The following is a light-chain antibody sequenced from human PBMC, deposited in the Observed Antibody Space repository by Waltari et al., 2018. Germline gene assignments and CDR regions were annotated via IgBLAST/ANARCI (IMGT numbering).Light chain of an antibody. J-gene: IGKJ1*01. CDR2: GAS. CDR1: HSVSSN. V-gene: IGKV3-15*01. CDR3: QQYNNWPPSWT. Sequence: EIAMTQSPATLSVSPGERATLSCRASHSVSSNLAWYQQKPGQAPRLLIYGASTRATGIPARFSGSGSGTEFTLTISSLQSEDFAVYYCQQYNNWPPSWTFGQGTKVEIK.